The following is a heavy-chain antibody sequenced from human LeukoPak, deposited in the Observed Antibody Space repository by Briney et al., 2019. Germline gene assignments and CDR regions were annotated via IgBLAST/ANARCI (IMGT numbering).Heavy chain of an antibody. CDR2: ISSGSSYT. CDR3: ARDLYCSNTSWYGPMGYYFDY. V-gene: IGHV3-11*05. CDR1: GFTFSDYY. Sequence: KPGGSLRLSCAASGFTFSDYYMSWIRQAPGKGLEWVSYISSGSSYTNYADSVKGRFTISRDNAKNSLYLQMNSLRAEDTAVYYCARDLYCSNTSWYGPMGYYFDYWGQGTLVTVSS. D-gene: IGHD2-2*01. J-gene: IGHJ4*02.